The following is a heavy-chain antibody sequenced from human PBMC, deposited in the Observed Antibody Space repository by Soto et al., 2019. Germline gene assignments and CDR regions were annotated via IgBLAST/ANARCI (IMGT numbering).Heavy chain of an antibody. CDR1: GFTFSSYE. V-gene: IGHV3-48*03. CDR2: ISSSGSTI. D-gene: IGHD1-26*01. CDR3: AKILVGATRPDAFDI. J-gene: IGHJ3*02. Sequence: GGSLRLSCAASGFTFSSYEMNWVRQAPGKGLEWVSYISSSGSTIYYADSVKGRFTISRDNAKNSLYLQMNSLRAEDTAVYYCAKILVGATRPDAFDIWGQGTMVTVSS.